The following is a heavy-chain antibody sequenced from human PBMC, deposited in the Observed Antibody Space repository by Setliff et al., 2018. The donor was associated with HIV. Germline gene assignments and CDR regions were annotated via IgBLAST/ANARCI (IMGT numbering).Heavy chain of an antibody. D-gene: IGHD3-10*01. CDR1: GGSFSGYY. Sequence: SETLSLTCAVYGGSFSGYYWSWIRQPPGKGLEWIGDINHSGSTNYNPSLKSRVTISVDTSKNQFSLKLSSLTAADTAVYYCATFGMVRGVPWYFDFWGQGTLVTVSS. CDR2: INHSGST. V-gene: IGHV4-34*01. J-gene: IGHJ4*02. CDR3: ATFGMVRGVPWYFDF.